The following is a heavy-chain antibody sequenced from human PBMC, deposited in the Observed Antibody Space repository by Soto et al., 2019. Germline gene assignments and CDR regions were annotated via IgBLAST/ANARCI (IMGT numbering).Heavy chain of an antibody. J-gene: IGHJ4*02. Sequence: QVQLVRSGAEVKKSGSSVKVSCKASGGTFSSYAISWVRQAPGQGLEWMGGTIPIFGTANYAQKFQGRVTITADESTSTAYMELSSLRSEDTAVYYCARGSLGYCSGGSCPHSLTAHDYWGQGTLVTVSS. V-gene: IGHV1-69*01. D-gene: IGHD2-15*01. CDR2: TIPIFGTA. CDR1: GGTFSSYA. CDR3: ARGSLGYCSGGSCPHSLTAHDY.